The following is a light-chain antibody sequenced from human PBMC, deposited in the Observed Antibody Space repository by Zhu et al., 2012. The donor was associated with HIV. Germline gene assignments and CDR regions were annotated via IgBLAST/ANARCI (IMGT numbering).Light chain of an antibody. CDR3: QQFGSSPPT. CDR1: QVVSNNY. Sequence: EIVLTQSPGTLSLSPGERATLFCRTSQVVSNNYLAWYQHKPGQAPRPVIYGASTRAAGTPDRFSGSGSGTDFTLTISRLEPEDFAVYSCQQFGSSPPTFGQGTKVE. CDR2: GAS. V-gene: IGKV3-20*01. J-gene: IGKJ1*01.